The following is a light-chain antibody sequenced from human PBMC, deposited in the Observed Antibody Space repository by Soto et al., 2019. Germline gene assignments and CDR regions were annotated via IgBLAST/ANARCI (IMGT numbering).Light chain of an antibody. CDR1: SSDVGGYNY. V-gene: IGLV2-14*01. Sequence: QSVLTQPASVSGSPGQSITISCTGTSSDVGGYNYVSWYQQHPGKAPKLMIYEVSNRPSGVSNRFSGSRSGNTASLTISGLQAEDEADYYCSSYTSSSIYGFGNGTKVTVL. CDR2: EVS. CDR3: SSYTSSSIYG. J-gene: IGLJ1*01.